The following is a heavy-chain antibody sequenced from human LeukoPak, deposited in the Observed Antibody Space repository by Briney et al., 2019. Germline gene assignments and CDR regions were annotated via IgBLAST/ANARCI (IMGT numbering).Heavy chain of an antibody. CDR3: AKDWGVGGGYRLWGPYYYYYGMDV. V-gene: IGHV3-23*01. CDR2: ISGSGGST. D-gene: IGHD5-18*01. CDR1: GFTFSSYA. Sequence: PGASLRPSCAASGFTFSSYAMSWVRQAPGKGLKWVSAISGSGGSTYYADSVKGRFTISRDNSKNTLYLQMNSLRAEDTAVYYCAKDWGVGGGYRLWGPYYYYYGMDVWGQGTTVTVSS. J-gene: IGHJ6*02.